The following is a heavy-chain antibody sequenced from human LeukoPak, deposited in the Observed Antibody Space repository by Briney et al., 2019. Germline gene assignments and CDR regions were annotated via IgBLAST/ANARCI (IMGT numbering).Heavy chain of an antibody. CDR2: IYYSGNT. CDR3: ARHFDAFDI. V-gene: IGHV4-59*08. Sequence: LGESSETPPVTPTVSAGSSSGSYLRWIRQPPAQGLEWVGFIYYSGNTNYNPSLKSRVAISLATSKNQFSLTLSSVTAADTAVYYCARHFDAFDIWGPGTMVTVSS. J-gene: IGHJ3*02. CDR1: AGSSSGSY.